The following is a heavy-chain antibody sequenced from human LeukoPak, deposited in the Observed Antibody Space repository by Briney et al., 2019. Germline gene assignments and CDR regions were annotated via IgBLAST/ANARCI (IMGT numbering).Heavy chain of an antibody. D-gene: IGHD3-10*01. CDR2: INPNVGGT. CDR3: ARDRPLDADDYYGFYYFDY. Sequence: ASVKVSCKASGYTFTGYYMHWVRQAPGQGLEWMGWINPNVGGTNHGQKFQGRVTMTRDTSISTAYMELSRLRSDDTAVYYCARDRPLDADDYYGFYYFDYWGQGTLVTVSS. V-gene: IGHV1-2*02. CDR1: GYTFTGYY. J-gene: IGHJ4*02.